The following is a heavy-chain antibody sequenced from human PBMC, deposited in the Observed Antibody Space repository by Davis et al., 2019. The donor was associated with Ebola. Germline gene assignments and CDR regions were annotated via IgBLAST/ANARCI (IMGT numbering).Heavy chain of an antibody. D-gene: IGHD6-19*01. J-gene: IGHJ4*02. CDR1: GSTFRNYW. CDR2: INGEGYSI. CDR3: ARLGDSSAWYRAY. Sequence: GESLKISCAASGSTFRNYWIHWVRQAPGKGLVWVSRINGEGYSIDYADSVKGRFTISRDNAKNTVYLQMNSLRGEDTAVYYCARLGDSSAWYRAYWGQGTQVTVSS. V-gene: IGHV3-74*01.